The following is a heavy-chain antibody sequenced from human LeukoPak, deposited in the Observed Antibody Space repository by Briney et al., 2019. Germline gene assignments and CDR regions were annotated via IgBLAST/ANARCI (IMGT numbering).Heavy chain of an antibody. V-gene: IGHV3-48*02. CDR2: ISSTSTTI. CDR3: ARGDPTVTTKQNFDY. Sequence: PGGSLRLSCAVSGFTFSDYTMNWVRQAPGKGLEYISYISSTSTTIYYADSVKGRFTISRDNAENSLYLQMNSLRDEDTAVYYCARGDPTVTTKQNFDYWGQGTLVTVSS. D-gene: IGHD4-17*01. J-gene: IGHJ4*02. CDR1: GFTFSDYT.